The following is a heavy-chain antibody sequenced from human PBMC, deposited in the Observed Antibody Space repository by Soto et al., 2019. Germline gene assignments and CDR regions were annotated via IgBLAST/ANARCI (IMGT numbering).Heavy chain of an antibody. CDR1: GFTFSIYA. Sequence: GVLRLSCSASGFTFSIYAIHWVRQAPGKGLEYVSTISPNGDSTYYADSVKGRFAISRDNSKNTLYLQMSSLRAEDTAVYYCVKGEYYYDSGAYYPFDYWGQGTLVTVSS. CDR2: ISPNGDST. CDR3: VKGEYYYDSGAYYPFDY. D-gene: IGHD3-22*01. V-gene: IGHV3-64D*06. J-gene: IGHJ4*02.